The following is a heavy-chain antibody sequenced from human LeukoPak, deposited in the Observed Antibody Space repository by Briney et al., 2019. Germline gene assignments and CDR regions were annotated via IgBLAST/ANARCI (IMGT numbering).Heavy chain of an antibody. J-gene: IGHJ2*01. CDR2: ISSSGSGI. CDR3: ARDLGNWEKREWYFDL. CDR1: GFTFSTYS. Sequence: GGSLRLSCAASGFTFSTYSINWVRQAPGKGLEWVSYISSSGSGIYYADSVKGRFTISRDNAKISLYLQMNSLRAEDTAVYYCARDLGNWEKREWYFDLWGRGTLVTVSS. V-gene: IGHV3-48*04. D-gene: IGHD1-1*01.